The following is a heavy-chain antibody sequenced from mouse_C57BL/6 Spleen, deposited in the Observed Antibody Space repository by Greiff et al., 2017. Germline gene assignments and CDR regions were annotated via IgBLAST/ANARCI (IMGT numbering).Heavy chain of an antibody. CDR2: IDPETGGT. V-gene: IGHV1-15*01. Sequence: VQLQQSGAELVRPGASVTLSCKASGYTFTDYEMHWVKQTPVHGLEWIGAIDPETGGTAYNQKFKGKAILTADKSSSTAYMELRSLTSKDSAVYYCTRLFTTRGAMDYWGQGTSVTVAS. CDR1: GYTFTDYE. CDR3: TRLFTTRGAMDY. J-gene: IGHJ4*01. D-gene: IGHD1-1*01.